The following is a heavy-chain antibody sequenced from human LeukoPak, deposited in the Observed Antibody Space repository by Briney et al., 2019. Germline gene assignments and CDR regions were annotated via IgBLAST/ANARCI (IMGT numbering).Heavy chain of an antibody. J-gene: IGHJ5*02. Sequence: SETLSLTGAVYGGSFSGYFWSWIRQPPGKGLEWIGEINHSGSTNYNPSLKSRVTISVDTSKNQFSLKLSSVTAADTAVYYCARGPMVRGVIITYNWFDPWGQGTLVTVSS. CDR3: ARGPMVRGVIITYNWFDP. CDR1: GGSFSGYF. D-gene: IGHD3-10*01. CDR2: INHSGST. V-gene: IGHV4-34*01.